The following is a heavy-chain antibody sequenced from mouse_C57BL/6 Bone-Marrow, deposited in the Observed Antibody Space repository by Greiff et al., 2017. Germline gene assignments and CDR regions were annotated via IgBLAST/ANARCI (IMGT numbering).Heavy chain of an antibody. V-gene: IGHV1-52*01. CDR3: AREVYYGYSWFAY. CDR1: GYTFTSYW. J-gene: IGHJ3*01. D-gene: IGHD2-2*01. CDR2: IDPSDSET. Sequence: QVQLQQPGAELVRPGSSVKLSCKASGYTFTSYWMHWVKQRPIQGLEWIGNIDPSDSETHYNQKFKDKATLTVDKSSSTAYMQLSSLTSEVSAVYYCAREVYYGYSWFAYWGQGTLVTVSA.